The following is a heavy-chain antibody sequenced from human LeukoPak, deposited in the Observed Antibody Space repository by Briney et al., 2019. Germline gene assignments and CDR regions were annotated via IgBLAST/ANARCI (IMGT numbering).Heavy chain of an antibody. V-gene: IGHV4-59*12. D-gene: IGHD3-16*01. CDR1: GDSIRSYY. CDR3: ARLGALHDAFDV. Sequence: SETLSLTCTVSGDSIRSYYWSWIRQPPGKGLEWIGNIHYSGSTKYNPSLKSRVTISVDTSKNQFSLKVNSLTAADTAVYYCARLGALHDAFDVRGQATLVTVSS. CDR2: IHYSGST. J-gene: IGHJ3*01.